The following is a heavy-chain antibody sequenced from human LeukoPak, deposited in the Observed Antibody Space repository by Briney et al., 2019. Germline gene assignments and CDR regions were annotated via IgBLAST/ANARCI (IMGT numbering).Heavy chain of an antibody. CDR2: ISVGGGST. CDR1: GFTFSNYA. Sequence: GGSLRLSCAASGFTFSNYAMSWVRQAPGKGLEWVSAISVGGGSTYYADSMKGRFTISRDNSKSTLFLQVNSLRAEDTAVYYCARGLAGFDFWGQGTLVTISS. J-gene: IGHJ4*02. CDR3: ARGLAGFDF. V-gene: IGHV3-23*01.